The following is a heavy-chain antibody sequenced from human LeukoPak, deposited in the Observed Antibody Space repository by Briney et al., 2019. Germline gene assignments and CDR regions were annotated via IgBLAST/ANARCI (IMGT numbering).Heavy chain of an antibody. CDR3: ARSRWEPQGDYFDY. CDR1: GYTFTGYY. V-gene: IGHV1-2*02. Sequence: ASVKVSCKASGYTFTGYYMHWVRQAPGQGLEWMGWINPNSGGSNYAQKFQGRVTMTRDTSISTAYMELSRLRSDDTAVYYCARSRWEPQGDYFDYWGQGTLVTVSS. D-gene: IGHD1-26*01. CDR2: INPNSGGS. J-gene: IGHJ4*02.